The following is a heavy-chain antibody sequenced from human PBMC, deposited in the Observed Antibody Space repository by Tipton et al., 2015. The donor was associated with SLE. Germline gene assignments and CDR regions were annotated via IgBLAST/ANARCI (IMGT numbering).Heavy chain of an antibody. J-gene: IGHJ6*03. V-gene: IGHV4-59*01. CDR2: IYYSGST. Sequence: TLSLTCTVSGGSISSYYWSWIRQPPGKGLEWIGYIYYSGSTNYNPSLKSRVTISVDTSKNQFSLKLSSVTAADTAVYYCARGRNCGTSYYMDVWGKGTTVTVSS. D-gene: IGHD2-21*01. CDR1: GGSISSYY. CDR3: ARGRNCGTSYYMDV.